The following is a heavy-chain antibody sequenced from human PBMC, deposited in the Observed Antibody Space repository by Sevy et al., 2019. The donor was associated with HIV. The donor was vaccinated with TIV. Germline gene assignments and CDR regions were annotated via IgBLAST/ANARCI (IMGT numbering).Heavy chain of an antibody. J-gene: IGHJ3*02. D-gene: IGHD3-3*01. V-gene: IGHV1-18*01. CDR2: ISAYNGNT. CDR3: AGVGPYDFWSGYTLTGAFDI. CDR1: GYTFTSYG. Sequence: ASVKVSCKASGYTFTSYGISWVRQAPGQGLEWMGWISAYNGNTNYAQKLQGRVTMTPDTSTGTAYMELRSLRSDDTAVYYCAGVGPYDFWSGYTLTGAFDIWGQGTMVTVSS.